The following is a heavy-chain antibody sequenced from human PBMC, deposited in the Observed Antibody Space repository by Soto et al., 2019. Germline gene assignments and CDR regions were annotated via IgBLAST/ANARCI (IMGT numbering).Heavy chain of an antibody. CDR2: ISHSSSDL. CDR1: GFTFSRHS. Sequence: GGSLRLSCVASGFTFSRHSMNWVRQAPGKGLEWVSYISHSSSDLQYADSVKGRFTISRDNAKNSLYLQMNSLRAEDTAVYYRARDPRLPIDYWGQGTLVTVSS. CDR3: ARDPRLPIDY. J-gene: IGHJ4*02. D-gene: IGHD5-18*01. V-gene: IGHV3-21*05.